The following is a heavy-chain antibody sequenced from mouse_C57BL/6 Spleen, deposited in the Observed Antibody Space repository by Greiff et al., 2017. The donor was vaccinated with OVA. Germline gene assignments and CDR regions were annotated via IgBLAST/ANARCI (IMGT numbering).Heavy chain of an antibody. CDR3: ARNWGGGSWFAY. Sequence: QVQLQQPGAELVKPGASVKLSCKASGYTFTSYWMQWVKQRPGQGLEWIGEIDPSDSYTNYNQKFKGKATLTVDTSSSTAYMQLSSLTSEDSAVYYCARNWGGGSWFAYWGQGTLVTVSA. V-gene: IGHV1-50*01. CDR1: GYTFTSYW. J-gene: IGHJ3*01. D-gene: IGHD4-1*01. CDR2: IDPSDSYT.